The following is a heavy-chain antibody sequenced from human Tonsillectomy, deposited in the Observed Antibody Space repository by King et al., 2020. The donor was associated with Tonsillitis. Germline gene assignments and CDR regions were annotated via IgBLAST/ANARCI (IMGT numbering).Heavy chain of an antibody. CDR2: ISSGSSYI. D-gene: IGHD3-9*01. Sequence: DVQLVESGGGLVKPGGSLRLSCAASGFTFSSYSMNWVRQAPGKGLEWVSSISSGSSYIHYADSVKGRFTISRDNAKNSLYLQMNSLRAEHTALYYCARVTYDILTGFYIDYFDYWGQGTLVTVSS. CDR1: GFTFSSYS. V-gene: IGHV3-21*01. J-gene: IGHJ4*02. CDR3: ARVTYDILTGFYIDYFDY.